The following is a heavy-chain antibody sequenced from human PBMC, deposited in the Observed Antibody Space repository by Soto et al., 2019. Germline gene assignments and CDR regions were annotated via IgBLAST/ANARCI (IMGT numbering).Heavy chain of an antibody. V-gene: IGHV4-34*01. CDR3: ARVRIAAAGTGYYYYYGMDV. D-gene: IGHD6-13*01. J-gene: IGHJ6*02. CDR2: INHSGST. CDR1: GGSFSGYY. Sequence: SETLSLTCAVYGGSFSGYYWSWIRQPPGKGLEWIGEINHSGSTNYNPSLKSRVTISVDTSKNQFSLKLSSVTAADTAVYYCARVRIAAAGTGYYYYYGMDVWGQGTTVTVSS.